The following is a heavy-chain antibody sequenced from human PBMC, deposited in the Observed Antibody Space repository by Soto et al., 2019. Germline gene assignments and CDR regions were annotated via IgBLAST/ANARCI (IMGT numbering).Heavy chain of an antibody. J-gene: IGHJ3*02. V-gene: IGHV4-59*01. D-gene: IGHD4-17*01. Sequence: SETLSLTCTVSGGSISSYYWSWIRQPPGKGLEWIGYIYYSGSTNYNPSLKSRVTISVDTSKNQFSLKLSSVPAADTAVYYCAAYDYGNAFDIWGQGTMVTVSS. CDR1: GGSISSYY. CDR3: AAYDYGNAFDI. CDR2: IYYSGST.